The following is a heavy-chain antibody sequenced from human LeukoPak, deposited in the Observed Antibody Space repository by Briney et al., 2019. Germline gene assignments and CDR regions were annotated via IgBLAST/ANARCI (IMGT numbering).Heavy chain of an antibody. V-gene: IGHV1-46*01. Sequence: ASVKVSCQASGYIFTSYYIHWVRQAPGQGLEWMGIINPSGGNTNYAQKFQGRVTMTRDMSISTAYMELSRLRSDDTAIYYCTRGYYDSSDFEYFHHWGQGTLVTVSS. J-gene: IGHJ1*01. CDR1: GYIFTSYY. D-gene: IGHD3-22*01. CDR3: TRGYYDSSDFEYFHH. CDR2: INPSGGNT.